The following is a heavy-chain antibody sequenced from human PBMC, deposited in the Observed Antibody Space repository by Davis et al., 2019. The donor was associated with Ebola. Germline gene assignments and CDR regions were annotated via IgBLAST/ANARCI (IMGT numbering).Heavy chain of an antibody. Sequence: GGSLRLSCKASGYSFTFFSIGWVRQVPGRGLEWIALIYPGDSNTKYSPSFRGQVTISADKSTTTAYLQWSSLRASDTAMYYCARLRGITGFNFWGQGTLVTGSS. CDR3: ARLRGITGFNF. D-gene: IGHD1-1*01. J-gene: IGHJ4*02. CDR1: GYSFTFFS. CDR2: IYPGDSNT. V-gene: IGHV5-51*01.